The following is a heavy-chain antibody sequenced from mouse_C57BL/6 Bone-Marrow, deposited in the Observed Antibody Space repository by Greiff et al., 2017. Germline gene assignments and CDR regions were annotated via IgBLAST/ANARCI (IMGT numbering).Heavy chain of an antibody. CDR3: ARWALLLRLYGYFDV. CDR2: IYPRSGNT. CDR1: GYTFTSYG. D-gene: IGHD1-1*01. J-gene: IGHJ1*03. Sequence: QVQLQQSGAELARPGASVKLSCKASGYTFTSYGISWVKQRTGQGLEWIGEIYPRSGNTYYHEKFKGKATLTADKSSSTAYMELRSLTSEDSAVYVCARWALLLRLYGYFDVWGTGTTVTVSS. V-gene: IGHV1-81*01.